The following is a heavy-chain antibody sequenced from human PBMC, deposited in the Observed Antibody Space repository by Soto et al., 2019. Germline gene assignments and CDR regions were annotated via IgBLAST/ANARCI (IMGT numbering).Heavy chain of an antibody. CDR2: INHSGTT. Sequence: TXETLSLPCAVYGGPFRGYYWSWIRQSPGKGLDWIGEINHSGTTNYNPSLKSQVTVSVDTANNQFSLNLSSVTAADTAVYYCARGRSYYGAGGLDWFDSWGQGTLVTVSS. J-gene: IGHJ5*01. CDR1: GGPFRGYY. CDR3: ARGRSYYGAGGLDWFDS. D-gene: IGHD3-10*01. V-gene: IGHV4-34*01.